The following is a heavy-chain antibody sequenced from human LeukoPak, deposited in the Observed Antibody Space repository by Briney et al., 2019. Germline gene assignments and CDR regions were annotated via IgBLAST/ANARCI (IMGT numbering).Heavy chain of an antibody. CDR1: GFTFSRHT. CDR3: AREDYYDSSGSNDY. CDR2: ISFDGTKH. D-gene: IGHD3-22*01. Sequence: PGGSLRLSCAASGFTFSRHTMHWVRQAPGKGLEWVAVISFDGTKHYYADSVKGRFTISRDNAKNSLYLQMNSLRAEDTAVYYCAREDYYDSSGSNDYWGQGTLVTVSS. J-gene: IGHJ4*02. V-gene: IGHV3-30*03.